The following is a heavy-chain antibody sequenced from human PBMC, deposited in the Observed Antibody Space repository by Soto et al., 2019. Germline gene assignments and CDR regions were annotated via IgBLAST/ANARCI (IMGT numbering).Heavy chain of an antibody. D-gene: IGHD6-13*01. Sequence: EVQLLESGGGLAQPGGSLRLSCAASGFTFSSYAMSWVRQAPGKGLEWVSAISGSGGSTYYADSVKGRFTISRDNSKNTLYLQMNSLRADDTAVYYCAKDDGSGSSSWFGAFDYWGQGTLVTVSS. J-gene: IGHJ4*02. CDR2: ISGSGGST. CDR3: AKDDGSGSSSWFGAFDY. V-gene: IGHV3-23*01. CDR1: GFTFSSYA.